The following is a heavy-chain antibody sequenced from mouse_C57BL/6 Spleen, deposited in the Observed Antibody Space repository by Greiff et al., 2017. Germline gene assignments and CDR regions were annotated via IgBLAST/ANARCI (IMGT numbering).Heavy chain of an antibody. J-gene: IGHJ4*01. D-gene: IGHD1-1*01. V-gene: IGHV5-17*01. Sequence: EVMLVESGGGLVKPGGSLKLSCAASGFTFSDYGMHWVRQAPEKGLEWVAYISSGSSTIYYADTVKGRFTISRDNAKNTLFLQMTSLRSEDTAMYYCARRVYYGSSYHYAMDYWGQGTSVTVSS. CDR1: GFTFSDYG. CDR3: ARRVYYGSSYHYAMDY. CDR2: ISSGSSTI.